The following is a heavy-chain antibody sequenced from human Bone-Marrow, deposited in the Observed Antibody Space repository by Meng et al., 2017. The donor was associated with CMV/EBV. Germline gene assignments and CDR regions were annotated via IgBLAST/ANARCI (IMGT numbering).Heavy chain of an antibody. Sequence: ASVKVSCKASGYTFTGYYMHWVRQAPGQGLEWMGWINPNTGGTNYAQKFQGRVTMTRDTSISTAYMDLSRLRSDDTAVYYCARTGMVVLPAAIYWYFDDWGQGTLVTVSS. V-gene: IGHV1-2*02. CDR1: GYTFTGYY. J-gene: IGHJ4*02. D-gene: IGHD2-2*02. CDR3: ARTGMVVLPAAIYWYFDD. CDR2: INPNTGGT.